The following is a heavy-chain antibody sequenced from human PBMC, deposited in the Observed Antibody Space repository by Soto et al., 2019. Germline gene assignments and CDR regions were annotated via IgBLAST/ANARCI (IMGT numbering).Heavy chain of an antibody. CDR1: GFTFRNFG. CDR2: IWYDGSNE. V-gene: IGHV3-33*01. D-gene: IGHD3-3*01. J-gene: IGHJ6*02. Sequence: QVQLVESGGGVVQTGRSLRLSCAASGFTFRNFGMHWVRQAPGKGLEWVAVIWYDGSNEHYADSVKGRFTISRDNSNNTLHLEMNSLRAEDTAVYFCARDARGFWYYYSGMDVWGQGTTVTVSS. CDR3: ARDARGFWYYYSGMDV.